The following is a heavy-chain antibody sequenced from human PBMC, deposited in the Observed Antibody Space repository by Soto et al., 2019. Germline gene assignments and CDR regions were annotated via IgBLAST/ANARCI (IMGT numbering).Heavy chain of an antibody. D-gene: IGHD2-15*01. J-gene: IGHJ4*02. Sequence: QVQLVESGGGVVQPGRSLRLSCAASGFTFSSYGMHWVRQAPGKGLEWVAVISYDGSNKYYADSVKGRFTISRDNSKNTLYLTMNMLRAEDTAVYYCAKDRARYCGGGSCYSIFDYWGQGTLVTVSS. CDR3: AKDRARYCGGGSCYSIFDY. V-gene: IGHV3-30*18. CDR1: GFTFSSYG. CDR2: ISYDGSNK.